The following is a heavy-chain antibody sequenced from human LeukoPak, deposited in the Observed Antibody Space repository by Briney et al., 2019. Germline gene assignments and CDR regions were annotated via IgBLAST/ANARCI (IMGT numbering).Heavy chain of an antibody. V-gene: IGHV3-30*18. CDR2: ISYDGNNK. D-gene: IGHD2-15*01. Sequence: WGSLRLSCVASEFTFSSYGMHWVRQAPGKGLEWVAVISYDGNNKNYPDSVKGRFTISRDNSKNTLYLQMNSLRSEDTAVYYCAKATDLWRYCTGGSCGSVVYWGPGHRVTVSS. CDR3: AKATDLWRYCTGGSCGSVVY. CDR1: EFTFSSYG. J-gene: IGHJ4*01.